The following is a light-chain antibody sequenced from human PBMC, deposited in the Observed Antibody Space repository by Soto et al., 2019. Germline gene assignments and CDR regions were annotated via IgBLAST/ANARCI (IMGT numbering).Light chain of an antibody. V-gene: IGKV3-20*01. CDR1: QSVSSSH. Sequence: EIVLTQSPGTLSLSPGERVTLSCRASQSVSSSHLAWYQQKPGQAPRLLIYGASSRATGIPDRFSGSGSGTDFTLTISRLEPEDFAVYYCQQYGSSPWTFGQGTKWIS. J-gene: IGKJ1*01. CDR2: GAS. CDR3: QQYGSSPWT.